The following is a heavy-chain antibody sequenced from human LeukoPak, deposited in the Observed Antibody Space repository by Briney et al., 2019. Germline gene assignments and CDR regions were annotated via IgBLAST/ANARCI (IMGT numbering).Heavy chain of an antibody. D-gene: IGHD7-27*01. CDR3: ASPTGDDGYYYMDV. J-gene: IGHJ6*03. CDR2: ISGSCGST. Sequence: GRSVRLSCAASGFTFSSYAMSWVRQAPGKGLEWVSAISGSCGSTYYADSVKGRFTISRDNSKNTLYLQMNSLRAEDTAVYYCASPTGDDGYYYMDVWGKGTTVTISS. V-gene: IGHV3-23*01. CDR1: GFTFSSYA.